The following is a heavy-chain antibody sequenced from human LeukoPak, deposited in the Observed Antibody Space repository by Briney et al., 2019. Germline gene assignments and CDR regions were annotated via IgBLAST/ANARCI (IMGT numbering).Heavy chain of an antibody. CDR2: ISSSESSI. CDR1: GFTFSSYE. V-gene: IGHV3-48*03. J-gene: IGHJ4*02. CDR3: AKGFDS. Sequence: GGPLRLSCAASGFTFSSYEMNWVRQAPGKGLEWISYISSSESSIYYADSVKGRFTISRDNAKNSLYLQMNSLRAEDTAIYYCAKGFDSWGQGTLVTVSS.